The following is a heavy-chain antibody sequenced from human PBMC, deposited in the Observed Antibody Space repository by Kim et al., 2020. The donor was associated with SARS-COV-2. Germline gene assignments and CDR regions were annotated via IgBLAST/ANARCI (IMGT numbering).Heavy chain of an antibody. CDR3: AKGGWAYAKGYFDY. D-gene: IGHD2-2*01. CDR1: GFPLRSYA. J-gene: IGHJ4*02. CDR2: ISASDGGT. Sequence: GGSLRLSCAASGFPLRSYAMSGVRQAPGKGLEWVSVISASDGGTYYADSVKGRFTISRDNSKNTLYLQMNSLRAEDTAIYYCAKGGWAYAKGYFDYWGQGTLVTVSS. V-gene: IGHV3-23*01.